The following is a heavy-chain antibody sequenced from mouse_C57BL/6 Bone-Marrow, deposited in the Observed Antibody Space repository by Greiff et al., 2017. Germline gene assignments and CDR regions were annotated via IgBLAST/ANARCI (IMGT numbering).Heavy chain of an antibody. CDR1: GYAFSSSW. J-gene: IGHJ4*01. V-gene: IGHV1-82*01. CDR2: IYPGDGDT. Sequence: QVQLQQSGPELVKPGASVKISCKASGYAFSSSWMNWVKQRPGKGLEWIGRIYPGDGDTNYNGKFKGKATLTADKSSSTAYMPLSSLTSEDSAVYFCARSEYYAMDYWGQGTSVTVSS. CDR3: ARSEYYAMDY.